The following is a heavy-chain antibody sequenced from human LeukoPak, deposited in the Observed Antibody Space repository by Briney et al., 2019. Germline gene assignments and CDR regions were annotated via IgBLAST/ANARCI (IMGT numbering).Heavy chain of an antibody. Sequence: GGSLRLSRAASGFIFSNYAMSWVRQAPGKGLEWVSTISGSDDSTYYADSVKGRFTISRDNSRNTLYLQMNSLRVEDTAVHYCASGNVAYWGQGTLVTVSS. CDR2: ISGSDDST. CDR3: ASGNVAY. V-gene: IGHV3-23*01. CDR1: GFIFSNYA. J-gene: IGHJ4*02. D-gene: IGHD4-23*01.